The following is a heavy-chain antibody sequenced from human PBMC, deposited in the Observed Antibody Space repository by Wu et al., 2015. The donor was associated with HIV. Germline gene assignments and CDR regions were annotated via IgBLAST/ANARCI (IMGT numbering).Heavy chain of an antibody. CDR2: LSAHNGNT. CDR3: ARLGPPCSTDTCYYHFDY. Sequence: QTHLRQSGPEVKRPGASVRVSCMASTYTFRTYGLAWVRQAPGQGLEWMGWLSAHNGNTNYAQKFQDRITISTDTSAKTAYLQLRSLRSDDTALYYCARLGPPCSTDTCYYHFDYWGQGTLVTVSS. J-gene: IGHJ4*02. V-gene: IGHV1-18*01. CDR1: TYTFRTYG. D-gene: IGHD2-2*01.